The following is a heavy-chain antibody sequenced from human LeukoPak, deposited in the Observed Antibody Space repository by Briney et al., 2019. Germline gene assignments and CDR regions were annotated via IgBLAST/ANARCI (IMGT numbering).Heavy chain of an antibody. V-gene: IGHV4-34*01. D-gene: IGHD3-10*01. Sequence: SSETLSLTCAVYGGSFSDYSWSWIRQPPGKGLEWIGEINHSGGTNNNPSLMSRVIMSVDTSKNQFSLKVSSVTAADTAVYYCARASGNPYYYGSGSYFDYWGQGTLVTVSS. CDR1: GGSFSDYS. J-gene: IGHJ4*02. CDR3: ARASGNPYYYGSGSYFDY. CDR2: INHSGGT.